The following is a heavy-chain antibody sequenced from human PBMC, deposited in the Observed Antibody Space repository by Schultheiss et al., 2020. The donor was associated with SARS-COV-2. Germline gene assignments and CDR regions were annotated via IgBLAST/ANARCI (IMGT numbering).Heavy chain of an antibody. Sequence: SVKVSCKASGGTFSSYAISWVRQAPGQGLEWMGRIIPILGIANYAQKLQGRVTMTTDTSTSTAYMELRSLRSDDTAVYYCARGARFLEWLLTYGMDVWGQGTTVTVSS. D-gene: IGHD3-3*01. CDR1: GGTFSSYA. CDR2: IIPILGIA. V-gene: IGHV1-69*04. CDR3: ARGARFLEWLLTYGMDV. J-gene: IGHJ6*02.